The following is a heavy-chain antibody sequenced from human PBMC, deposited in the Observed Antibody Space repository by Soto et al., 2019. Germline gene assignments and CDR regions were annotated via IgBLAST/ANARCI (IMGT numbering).Heavy chain of an antibody. D-gene: IGHD2-15*01. CDR2: INHSGST. J-gene: IGHJ5*02. V-gene: IGHV4-34*01. Sequence: QVQLQQWGAGLLKPSETLSLTCAVYGGSFSGYYWSWIRQPPGKGLEWIGEINHSGSTNYNPSLKSRVTITVDTSKNQFSLKLSSVTAADTAVYYCARGRIGVVVAATRGSSFDPWGQGTLVTVSS. CDR3: ARGRIGVVVAATRGSSFDP. CDR1: GGSFSGYY.